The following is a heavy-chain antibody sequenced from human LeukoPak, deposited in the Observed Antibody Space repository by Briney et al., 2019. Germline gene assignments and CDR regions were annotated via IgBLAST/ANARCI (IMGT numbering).Heavy chain of an antibody. D-gene: IGHD2-8*01. CDR3: AKEPSYCTNGVCYSRVFDR. J-gene: IGHJ5*02. CDR1: GFTFSSYA. CDR2: ISGSGDGT. Sequence: GGFLRLSCAASGFTFSSYAMSWVRQAPGKGLEWVSAISGSGDGTYYADSVKGRFTISRDNSKNTLYLQMSGLRAEDTAVYYCAKEPSYCTNGVCYSRVFDRWGQGTLVTVSS. V-gene: IGHV3-23*01.